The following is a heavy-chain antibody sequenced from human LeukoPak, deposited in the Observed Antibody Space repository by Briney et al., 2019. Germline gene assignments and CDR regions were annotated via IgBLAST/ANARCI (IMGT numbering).Heavy chain of an antibody. CDR1: GLTFSSYA. CDR2: ISNVGGRT. D-gene: IGHD3-10*01. Sequence: PGGSLRLSCEASGLTFSSYAMSWVRQAPGQGLEWVSTISNVGGRTYYADSVKGRFTISRDNSKSTLYLEMNTLRAEDTAVYYCAKGTYYYGSGSGYLECFGENWGQGTLVTVSS. V-gene: IGHV3-23*01. J-gene: IGHJ1*01. CDR3: AKGTYYYGSGSGYLECFGEN.